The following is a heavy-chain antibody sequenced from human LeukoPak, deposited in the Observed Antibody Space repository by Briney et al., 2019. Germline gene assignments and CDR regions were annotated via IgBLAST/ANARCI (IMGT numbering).Heavy chain of an antibody. V-gene: IGHV1-2*02. CDR1: GYKFTGNY. J-gene: IGHJ5*02. CDR3: ARGSVAIVAVINPRFDT. Sequence: GASVKVSCKASGYKFTGNYMHWVRQAPGQGPEWMGWINPISGRTSYAQKFVGRVTLTRNTSITTAYMELGSLTSDDTAVYYCARGSVAIVAVINPRFDTWGQGTHVTVSS. CDR2: INPISGRT. D-gene: IGHD3-16*02.